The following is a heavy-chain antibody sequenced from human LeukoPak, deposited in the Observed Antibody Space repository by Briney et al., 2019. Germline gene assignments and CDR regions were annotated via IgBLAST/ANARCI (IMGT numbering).Heavy chain of an antibody. CDR1: GFTFSSYW. Sequence: GGSLRLSCAASGFTFSSYWMHWVRQAPGKGLVWVSRINSDGSSTSYAASVKGRFTISRDNAKNTLYLQMNSLRAEDTAVYYCARGTTVVTPVFDYWGQGTLVTVSS. CDR3: ARGTTVVTPVFDY. CDR2: INSDGSST. V-gene: IGHV3-74*01. D-gene: IGHD4-23*01. J-gene: IGHJ4*02.